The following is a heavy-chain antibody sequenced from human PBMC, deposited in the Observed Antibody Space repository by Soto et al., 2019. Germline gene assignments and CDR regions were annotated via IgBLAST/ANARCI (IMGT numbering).Heavy chain of an antibody. CDR2: IYYSGST. V-gene: IGHV4-59*12. Sequence: PSETLSLTCTVSGGSISSYYWSWIRQPPGKGLEWIGYIYYSGSTNYNPSLKSRVTISVDKSKNQFSLKLSSVTAADTAVYYCAREESGDGYSFWGQGILVTVSS. J-gene: IGHJ4*02. CDR1: GGSISSYY. D-gene: IGHD4-4*01. CDR3: AREESGDGYSF.